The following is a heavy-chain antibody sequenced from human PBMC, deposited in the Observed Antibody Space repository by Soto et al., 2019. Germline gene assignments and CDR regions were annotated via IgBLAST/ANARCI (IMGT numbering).Heavy chain of an antibody. CDR3: ASSRITMVPYGMDV. Sequence: QVQLVQSGAEVKKPGASVKVSCKASGYTFTSYAMHWVRQAPGQRLEWMGWINAGNGNTKYSQKFQGRVTITRDTSASTAYMELSSLRSEDTTVYYCASSRITMVPYGMDVWGQGTTVTVSS. J-gene: IGHJ6*02. CDR1: GYTFTSYA. D-gene: IGHD3-10*01. V-gene: IGHV1-3*01. CDR2: INAGNGNT.